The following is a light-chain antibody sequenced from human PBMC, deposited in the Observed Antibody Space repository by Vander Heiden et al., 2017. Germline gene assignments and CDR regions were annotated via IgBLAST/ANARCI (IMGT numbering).Light chain of an antibody. J-gene: IGKJ5*01. CDR3: QQRSNWPIT. CDR1: QSVTSY. V-gene: IGKV3-11*01. CDR2: GAS. Sequence: EIVLTQSPATLSLSPGDTATLSCRASQSVTSYLAWYQHKPGQAPRLLIYGASKRATGIPARFSGSGFGTDFTLTISSLEPEDFAVYYCQQRSNWPITFGQGTRLDFK.